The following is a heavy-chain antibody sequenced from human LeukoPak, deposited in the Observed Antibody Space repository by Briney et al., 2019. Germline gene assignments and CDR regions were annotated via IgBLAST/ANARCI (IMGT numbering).Heavy chain of an antibody. V-gene: IGHV1-69*04. D-gene: IGHD3-22*01. Sequence: ASVKVSCKASGGTFSSYAISWVRQAPGQGLEWMGRIIPILGIANYAQKSHGRVTITADKSTSTAYMELSSLRSEDTAVYYCARDGRDSSGYYLIYWGQGTLVTVSS. CDR1: GGTFSSYA. CDR2: IIPILGIA. J-gene: IGHJ4*02. CDR3: ARDGRDSSGYYLIY.